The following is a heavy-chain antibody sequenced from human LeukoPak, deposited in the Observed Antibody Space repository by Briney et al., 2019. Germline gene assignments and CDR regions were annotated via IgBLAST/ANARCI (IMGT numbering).Heavy chain of an antibody. CDR2: ISPSGGST. CDR1: GYTFTSNY. D-gene: IGHD3-3*01. Sequence: ASVKVSCKAFGYTFTSNYMHWVRQAPGQGPEWMGVISPSGGSTTYAQKFQGRVTLTRDMSTSTDYLELSNLRSDDTAVYYCARGLEWLTRRHTWFDPWGQGTLVTVSS. J-gene: IGHJ5*02. CDR3: ARGLEWLTRRHTWFDP. V-gene: IGHV1-46*01.